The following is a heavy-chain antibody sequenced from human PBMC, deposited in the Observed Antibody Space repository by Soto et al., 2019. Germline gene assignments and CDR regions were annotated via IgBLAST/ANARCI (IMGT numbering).Heavy chain of an antibody. Sequence: SVKVSCKTSGGTFSSYAISWVRQAPGQGLEWMGGIVPIVDTSAYAQKFQGRVTITADESTSTVYMELRSLRSDDTAVYYCARDWAAAGPFDYWGQGTLVTVSS. CDR1: GGTFSSYA. V-gene: IGHV1-69*13. D-gene: IGHD6-13*01. J-gene: IGHJ4*02. CDR2: IVPIVDTS. CDR3: ARDWAAAGPFDY.